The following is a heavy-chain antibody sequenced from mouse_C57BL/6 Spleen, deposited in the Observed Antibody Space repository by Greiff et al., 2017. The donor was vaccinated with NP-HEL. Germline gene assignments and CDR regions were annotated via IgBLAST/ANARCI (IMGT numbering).Heavy chain of an antibody. D-gene: IGHD2-4*01. CDR2: SRNKANDYTT. Sequence: EVQRVESGGGLVQSGRSLRLSCATSGFTFSDFYMEWVRQAPGKGLEWIAASRNKANDYTTEYSASVKGRFIVSRDTSQSILYLQMNALRAEDTAIYYCARDYYDYDEWYFDVWGTGTTVTVSS. J-gene: IGHJ1*03. CDR3: ARDYYDYDEWYFDV. V-gene: IGHV7-1*01. CDR1: GFTFSDFY.